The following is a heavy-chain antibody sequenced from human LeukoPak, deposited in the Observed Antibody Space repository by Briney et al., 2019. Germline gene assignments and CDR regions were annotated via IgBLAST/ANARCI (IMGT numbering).Heavy chain of an antibody. CDR2: IRYDGSNK. CDR3: AKAEQLVSPFDY. Sequence: PGGSLRLSCAASGFTFSSYGMHWVRQAPGKGLEWVAFIRYDGSNKYYANSVKGRFTISRDNSKNTLYLQMNNLRAEDTAVYYCAKAEQLVSPFDYWGQGTLVTVSS. V-gene: IGHV3-30*02. CDR1: GFTFSSYG. J-gene: IGHJ4*02. D-gene: IGHD6-6*01.